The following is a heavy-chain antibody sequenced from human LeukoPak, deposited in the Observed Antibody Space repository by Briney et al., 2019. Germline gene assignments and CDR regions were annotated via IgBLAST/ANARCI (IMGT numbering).Heavy chain of an antibody. CDR3: ARYSSSWPYYFDY. CDR1: GGSISSGSYY. V-gene: IGHV4-61*02. J-gene: IGHJ4*02. Sequence: SETLSLTCTVSGGSISSGSYYWSWIRQPAGKGLEWIGRIYTSGSTNYNPSLKSRVTISVDTSKNQFSLKLSSVTAADTAVYYCARYSSSWPYYFDYWGQGTLVTVSS. D-gene: IGHD6-13*01. CDR2: IYTSGST.